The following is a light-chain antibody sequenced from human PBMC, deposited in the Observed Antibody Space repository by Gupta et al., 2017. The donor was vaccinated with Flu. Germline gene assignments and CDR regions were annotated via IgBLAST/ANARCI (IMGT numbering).Light chain of an antibody. Sequence: PATLLLSPGERATLSCRANQSVDGKLAWYQQRRGQAPRLLIFGASARATGVPDRFSGSGSGTEFTLTISSLQSEDFAVYHCQQYKNWPITFGGGTKMEI. CDR1: QSVDGK. V-gene: IGKV3-15*01. J-gene: IGKJ4*01. CDR3: QQYKNWPIT. CDR2: GAS.